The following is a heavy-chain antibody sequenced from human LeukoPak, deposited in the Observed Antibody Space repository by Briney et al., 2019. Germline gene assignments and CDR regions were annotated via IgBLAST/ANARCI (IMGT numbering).Heavy chain of an antibody. J-gene: IGHJ5*02. CDR3: ARSSSSWYDPTP. CDR1: GYTFTSYD. V-gene: IGHV1-8*01. CDR2: MNPNSGNT. Sequence: ASVKVSCEASGYTFTSYDINWVRQATGQGLEWMGWMNPNSGNTGYAQKFQGRVTMTRNTSISTAYMELSSLRSEDTAVYYCARSSSSWYDPTPWGQGTLVTVSS. D-gene: IGHD6-13*01.